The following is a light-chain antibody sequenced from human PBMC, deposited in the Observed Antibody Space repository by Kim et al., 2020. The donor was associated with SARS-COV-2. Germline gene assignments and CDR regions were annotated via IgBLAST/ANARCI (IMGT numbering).Light chain of an antibody. CDR3: QGWDSSRGHPGV. CDR1: SDGSGR. J-gene: IGLJ3*02. V-gene: IGLV3-21*04. CDR2: FYS. Sequence: GKTARVSSGGNSDGSGRVNVYREKPGQGPVLVIYFYSGRNSGIPKRFCGSDSRYAATLSISRVGAEDEDDYYCQGWDSSRGHPGVFGGGTQLTVL.